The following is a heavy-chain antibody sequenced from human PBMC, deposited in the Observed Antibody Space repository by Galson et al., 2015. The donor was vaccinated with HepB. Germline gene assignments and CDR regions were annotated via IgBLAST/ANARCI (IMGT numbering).Heavy chain of an antibody. Sequence: ETLSLTCAVYGGSFTGYFWSWIRQPPGKGLEWIGEINHSGDTNYNASLKSRITISVDTSKKQFSLEMSSVTAADTAMYSCASLSSSWDGGRDYWGQGTLVTVSS. CDR3: ASLSSSWDGGRDY. J-gene: IGHJ4*02. CDR1: GGSFTGYF. D-gene: IGHD6-13*01. V-gene: IGHV4-34*01. CDR2: INHSGDT.